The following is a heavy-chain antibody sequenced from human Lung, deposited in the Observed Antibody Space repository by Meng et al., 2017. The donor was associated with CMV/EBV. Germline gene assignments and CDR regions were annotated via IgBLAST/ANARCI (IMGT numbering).Heavy chain of an antibody. J-gene: IGHJ6*02. CDR1: GDTFTTYD. Sequence: ASVKVSCKASGDTFTTYDINWVRQATGQGLEWMGWMNPNSGNTGYAQKLQGRVTLTRVTSISTAYMELSSLTSDDTAVYYCARTRIEVEPDGRKIKYYNYGMDVWGQRTTVTVSS. CDR2: MNPNSGNT. V-gene: IGHV1-8*01. CDR3: ARTRIEVEPDGRKIKYYNYGMDV. D-gene: IGHD2-2*01.